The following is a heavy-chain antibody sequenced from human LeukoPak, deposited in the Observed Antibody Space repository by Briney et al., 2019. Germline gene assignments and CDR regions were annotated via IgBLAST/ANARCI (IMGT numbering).Heavy chain of an antibody. CDR2: ISYDGSNK. CDR3: AKDSRGGDCYQVGGDCYHDY. CDR1: GFTFKNYA. J-gene: IGHJ4*02. V-gene: IGHV3-30*04. D-gene: IGHD2-21*02. Sequence: PGRSLRLSCVGSGFTFKNYAIFWVRQAPGKGLEGVAVISYDGSNKYYADSVKGRFTISRDNSKNTLYLQMNSLRAEDTAVYYCAKDSRGGDCYQVGGDCYHDYWGQGTLVTVSS.